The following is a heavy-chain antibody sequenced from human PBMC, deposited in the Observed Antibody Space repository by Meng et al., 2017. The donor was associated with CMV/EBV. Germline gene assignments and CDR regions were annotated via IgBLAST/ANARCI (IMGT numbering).Heavy chain of an antibody. D-gene: IGHD2-2*02. CDR1: GFTFSSYW. Sequence: SCAASGFTFSSYWMSWVRQAPGKGLEWVANIKQDGSEKYYVDSVKGRFTISRDNAKNSLYLQMNSLRAEDTAVYYCARDGGYCSSTSCYNSSSWHLDYWGQGTLVTVSS. CDR3: ARDGGYCSSTSCYNSSSWHLDY. J-gene: IGHJ4*02. V-gene: IGHV3-7*01. CDR2: IKQDGSEK.